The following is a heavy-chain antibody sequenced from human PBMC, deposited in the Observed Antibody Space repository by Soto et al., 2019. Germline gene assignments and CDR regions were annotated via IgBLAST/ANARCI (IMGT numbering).Heavy chain of an antibody. CDR3: LKRAFYGSGIPNYYGMDV. Sequence: EVHLLESGGGLVQPGGSLRLSCAASGFTFSNYAMTWVRQAPGKGLEWVSVISGTGGGTNNADSAKGRFTTSRDNSKNTLYLQMNSLRAEDTAVYYCLKRAFYGSGIPNYYGMDVWGQGTAVTVSS. CDR2: ISGTGGGT. V-gene: IGHV3-23*01. D-gene: IGHD3-10*01. CDR1: GFTFSNYA. J-gene: IGHJ6*02.